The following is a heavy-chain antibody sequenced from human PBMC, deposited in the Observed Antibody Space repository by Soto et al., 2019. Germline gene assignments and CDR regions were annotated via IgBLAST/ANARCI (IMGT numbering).Heavy chain of an antibody. CDR3: AREGGGYRFDY. V-gene: IGHV4-39*07. CDR2: VYSDGST. CDR1: DDSLTNRNYY. Sequence: SETLSLTCSVSDDSLTNRNYYWGWIRQPPGKGLMWIGSVYSDGSTYYHPSLKSRLTISVDPPKNQISLRLTSVTAADTAVYYCAREGGGYRFDYWGQGALVTVSS. D-gene: IGHD1-26*01. J-gene: IGHJ4*02.